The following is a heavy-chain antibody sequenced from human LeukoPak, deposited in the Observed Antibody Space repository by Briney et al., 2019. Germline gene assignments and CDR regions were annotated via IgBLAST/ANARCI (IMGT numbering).Heavy chain of an antibody. V-gene: IGHV3-30-3*01. CDR3: AKDPDGSYHDAFDY. Sequence: GGSLRLSCAASGFTFSSYAMHWVRQAPGKGLEWVAVISYDGSNKYYADSVKGRFTISRDNSKNTLYLQMNSLRAEDTAVYYCAKDPDGSYHDAFDYWGQGTLVTVSS. J-gene: IGHJ4*02. CDR1: GFTFSSYA. D-gene: IGHD1-26*01. CDR2: ISYDGSNK.